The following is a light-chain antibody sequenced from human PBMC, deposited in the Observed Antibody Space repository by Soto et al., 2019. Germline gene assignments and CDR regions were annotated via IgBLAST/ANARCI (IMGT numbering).Light chain of an antibody. Sequence: QSVLTQPPSLSAAPGQKVAISCSGGSSNIGNNYVSWYQHLPGTAPKLLIYDNNKRPSGIPDRFSGSKSGTSATLGITGLQNGDEADYYCGTWDSSLSAGVFGGGTKVTVL. CDR2: DNN. V-gene: IGLV1-51*01. CDR3: GTWDSSLSAGV. J-gene: IGLJ2*01. CDR1: SSNIGNNY.